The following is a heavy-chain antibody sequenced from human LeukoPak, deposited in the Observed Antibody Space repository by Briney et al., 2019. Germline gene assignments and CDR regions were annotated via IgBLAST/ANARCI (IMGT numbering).Heavy chain of an antibody. CDR1: GYTFTSYY. CDR2: INPSGGST. J-gene: IGHJ4*02. Sequence: ASVKVSCKASGYTFTSYYMHWVRQAPGQGLEWMGIINPSGGSTSYAQKFQGRVTMTRDTSTSTVYMELSSLRSEDTAVYYCARDATMIVVVIENYFDYWGQGTLVTVSS. CDR3: ARDATMIVVVIENYFDY. D-gene: IGHD3-22*01. V-gene: IGHV1-46*01.